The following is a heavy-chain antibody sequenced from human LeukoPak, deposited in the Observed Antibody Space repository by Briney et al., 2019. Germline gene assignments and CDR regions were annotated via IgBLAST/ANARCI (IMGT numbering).Heavy chain of an antibody. CDR3: AKHHSYYDFWSGYSSLFDP. D-gene: IGHD3-3*01. CDR1: GFTFSSYA. CDR2: ISGSGGST. V-gene: IGHV3-23*01. Sequence: PGGSLRLSCAASGFTFSSYAMSWVRQAPGKGLERVSAISGSGGSTYYADSVKARFTISRDNSKTTLPLQMNSLSAEDTAVYYCAKHHSYYDFWSGYSSLFDPGGQGTLVTVSS. J-gene: IGHJ5*02.